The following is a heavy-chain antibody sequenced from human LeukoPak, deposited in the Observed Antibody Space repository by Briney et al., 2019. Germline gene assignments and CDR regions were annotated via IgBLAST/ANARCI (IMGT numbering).Heavy chain of an antibody. V-gene: IGHV4-39*07. J-gene: IGHJ6*03. CDR1: SASVRSSNYY. CDR3: ARTTMVRGTYYMDV. Sequence: SATLSLTCTVYSASVRSSNYYWGWIRQPPGKGLETIGSIYYNGNTYYNPSLKSRVIISVDTSKNQFSLKLSSVTAADTAVYYCARTTMVRGTYYMDVWGKGTTVTISS. D-gene: IGHD3-10*01. CDR2: IYYNGNT.